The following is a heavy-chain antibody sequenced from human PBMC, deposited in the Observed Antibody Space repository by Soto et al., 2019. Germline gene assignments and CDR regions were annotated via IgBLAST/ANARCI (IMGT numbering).Heavy chain of an antibody. CDR3: ARVPGYCSGGSCYSADAFDI. CDR2: IYSGGST. D-gene: IGHD2-15*01. Sequence: GGSLRLSCAASGFTVSSNYMSWVRQAPGKGLEWVSVIYSGGSTYYADSVKGRFTISRDNSKNTLYLQMNSLRAEDTAVYYCARVPGYCSGGSCYSADAFDIWGQGTMVTVSS. V-gene: IGHV3-53*01. J-gene: IGHJ3*02. CDR1: GFTVSSNY.